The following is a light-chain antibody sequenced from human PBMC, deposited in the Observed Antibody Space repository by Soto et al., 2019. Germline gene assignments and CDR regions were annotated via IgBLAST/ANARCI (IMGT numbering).Light chain of an antibody. CDR1: QSLSNYY. CDR2: GTS. J-gene: IGKJ2*01. CDR3: QQYGNSLYT. Sequence: EIVLTQSPRTLSLSPGESVTLSCRASQSLSNYYLLWYQHKGGQAPRLLIYGTSSRATGIPDRFSGSGSGTEFNLTISRLEPEDFAVYYCQQYGNSLYTFGQGTKLEIK. V-gene: IGKV3-20*01.